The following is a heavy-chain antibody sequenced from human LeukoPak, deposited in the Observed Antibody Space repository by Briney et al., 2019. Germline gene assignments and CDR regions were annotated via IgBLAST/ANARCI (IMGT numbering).Heavy chain of an antibody. Sequence: SETLSLTCAVYGGSFSGYYWSWIRQPPGKGLEWIGSINDSGSTYYNPSLKSRVTMFVDTSKNQFSLKLNSVTAADTAVYYCASQLNLWFGESNDAWGQGTLVTVSS. V-gene: IGHV4-34*01. J-gene: IGHJ4*02. CDR2: INDSGST. CDR1: GGSFSGYY. D-gene: IGHD3-10*01. CDR3: ASQLNLWFGESNDA.